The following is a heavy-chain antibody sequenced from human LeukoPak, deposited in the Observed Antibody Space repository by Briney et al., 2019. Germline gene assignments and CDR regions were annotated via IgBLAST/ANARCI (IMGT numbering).Heavy chain of an antibody. CDR2: IRYDGSNK. J-gene: IGHJ4*02. V-gene: IGHV3-30*02. Sequence: PGGSLRLSCAASGFTFSSYGMHWVRQAPGKGLEWVAFIRYDGSNKYYADSVKGRFTISRDNSKNTLYLQMNSLRAEDTAVYYCLSGGPVQPGGSSGTSGGQGTLVTVSS. CDR1: GFTFSSYG. D-gene: IGHD3-22*01. CDR3: LSGGPVQPGGSSGTS.